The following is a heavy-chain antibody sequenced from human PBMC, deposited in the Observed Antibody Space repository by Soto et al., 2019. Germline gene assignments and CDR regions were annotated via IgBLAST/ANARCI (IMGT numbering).Heavy chain of an antibody. CDR2: INPNSGGT. CDR3: ARGGIGYSYGYDY. CDR1: GYTFTGYY. V-gene: IGHV1-2*04. D-gene: IGHD5-18*01. J-gene: IGHJ4*02. Sequence: VASVKVSCKASGYTFTGYYMHWVRQAPGQGLEWMGWINPNSGGTNYAQKFQGWVTMTRDTSISTAYMELSRLRSDDTAVYYCARGGIGYSYGYDYWGQGTLVTVSS.